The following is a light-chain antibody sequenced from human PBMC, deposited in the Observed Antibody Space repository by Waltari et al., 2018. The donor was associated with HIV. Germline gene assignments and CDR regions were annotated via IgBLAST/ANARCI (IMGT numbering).Light chain of an antibody. Sequence: QSALTQPASVSGSPGQSITISCTGTSSDVGGYTYVSWYQQHPGKAPKLMIYDVSNRPSGVSKRFSGSKSGNTASRTISGLQAEDEADYYCSSYTSSSTYVFGTGTQVTVL. V-gene: IGLV2-14*03. J-gene: IGLJ1*01. CDR3: SSYTSSSTYV. CDR1: SSDVGGYTY. CDR2: DVS.